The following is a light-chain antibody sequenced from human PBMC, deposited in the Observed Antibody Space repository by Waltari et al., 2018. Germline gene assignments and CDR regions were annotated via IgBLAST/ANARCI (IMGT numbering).Light chain of an antibody. CDR1: QGVGTTS. Sequence: CVASQGVGTTSLAWYQENAGQAPRLLIYSASNRAPGIPDRFSGSGSGTDFALTISSLEPEDSAMYYCQQYDGAVVTFGGGTKVEIK. V-gene: IGKV3-20*01. J-gene: IGKJ4*01. CDR3: QQYDGAVVT. CDR2: SAS.